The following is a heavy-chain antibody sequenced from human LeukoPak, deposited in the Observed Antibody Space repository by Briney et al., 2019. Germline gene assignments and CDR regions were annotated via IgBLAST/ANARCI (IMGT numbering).Heavy chain of an antibody. CDR2: INNDGSST. CDR3: ARGNSYYYYGSGRFDP. J-gene: IGHJ5*02. CDR1: GFAFSHYW. Sequence: GGSLRLSCAASGFAFSHYWMHWVRQVPGKGLVWVSHINNDGSSTTYADSVKGRFTISGDNAKNTLYLQMNSLRAEDTAVYYCARGNSYYYYGSGRFDPWGQGTLVTVSS. D-gene: IGHD3-10*01. V-gene: IGHV3-74*01.